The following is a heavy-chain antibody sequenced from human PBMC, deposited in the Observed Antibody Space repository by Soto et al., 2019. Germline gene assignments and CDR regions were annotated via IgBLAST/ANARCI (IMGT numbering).Heavy chain of an antibody. Sequence: PGGSLRLSCAASGFTFSSYSMTWVRQAPGKGLEWVSSISSSSSYIYYADSVKGRFTISRDNAKNSLYLQMNSLRAEDMVVYYCASTIFGVAPDWFDPWGQRTLVTVSS. CDR2: ISSSSSYI. CDR3: ASTIFGVAPDWFDP. V-gene: IGHV3-21*01. J-gene: IGHJ5*02. D-gene: IGHD3-3*01. CDR1: GFTFSSYS.